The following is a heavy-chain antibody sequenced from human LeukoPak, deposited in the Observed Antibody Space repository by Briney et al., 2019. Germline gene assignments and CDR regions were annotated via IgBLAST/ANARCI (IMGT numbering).Heavy chain of an antibody. CDR2: ISYDGSSK. CDR1: GFTFGSYA. D-gene: IGHD2-8*02. Sequence: GWSLRLSCAASGFTFGSYAMHWVRQAPGKGLEWVAVISYDGSSKSYADSVKDRFTISRDNSKNTLSLQMNRLRTEDTAVYFCARGTGYYYYYDAMDVWGQGSTVTVSS. CDR3: ARGTGYYYYYDAMDV. V-gene: IGHV3-30-3*01. J-gene: IGHJ6*02.